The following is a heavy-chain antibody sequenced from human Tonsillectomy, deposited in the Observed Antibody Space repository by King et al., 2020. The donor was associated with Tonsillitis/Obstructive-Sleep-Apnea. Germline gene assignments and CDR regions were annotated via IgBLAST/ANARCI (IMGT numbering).Heavy chain of an antibody. CDR1: GYTFTSYA. CDR2: ISAYNGNT. V-gene: IGHV1-18*01. CDR3: AILRGLGVGATKFAY. Sequence: QLVQSGAEVKKPGASVKVSCKASGYTFTSYAISWVRQAPGQGLEWMGCISAYNGNTNYAQNLQGRVTMTTDTSTSTAYMELRSLRSDDTAVYYCAILRGLGVGATKFAYWGQGTRSPSPQ. D-gene: IGHD1-26*01. J-gene: IGHJ4*02.